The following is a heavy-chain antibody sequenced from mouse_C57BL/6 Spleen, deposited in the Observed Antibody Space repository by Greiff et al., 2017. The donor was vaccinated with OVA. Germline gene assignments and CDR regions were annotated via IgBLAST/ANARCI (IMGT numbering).Heavy chain of an antibody. CDR2: IYTGDGDT. J-gene: IGHJ2*01. CDR1: GYAFSSSW. D-gene: IGHD2-10*01. CDR3: ASLLVDY. Sequence: QVQLQQSGPELVKPGASVKISCTASGYAFSSSWMNWVKQRPGKGLEWIGRIYTGDGDTNYNGKFKGKATLTADKSSSTAYMQLSSLTSEDSAVYFCASLLVDYWGQGTTLTVSS. V-gene: IGHV1-82*01.